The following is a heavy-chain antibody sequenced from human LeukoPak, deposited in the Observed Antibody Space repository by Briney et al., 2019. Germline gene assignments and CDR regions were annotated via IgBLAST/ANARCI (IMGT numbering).Heavy chain of an antibody. CDR2: INHSGST. CDR3: AREHGYNLAFDY. V-gene: IGHV4-34*01. CDR1: GGSFSGYY. Sequence: PSETLSLTCAVYGGSFSGYYWSWIRQPPGKGLEWIGEINHSGSTNYNPSLKSRVTISVDTSKNQFSLKLSSVTAADTAVYYCAREHGYNLAFDYWGQGTLVTVSS. D-gene: IGHD5-24*01. J-gene: IGHJ4*02.